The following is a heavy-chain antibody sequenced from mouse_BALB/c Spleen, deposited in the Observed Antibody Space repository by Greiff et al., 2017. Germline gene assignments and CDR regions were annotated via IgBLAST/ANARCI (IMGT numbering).Heavy chain of an antibody. CDR3: AKSMITYYAMDY. V-gene: IGHV1-77*01. Sequence: VQLQQSGAELARPGASVKLSCKASGYTFTDYYINWVKQRTGQGLEWIGEIYPGSGNTYYNEKFKGKATLTADKSSSTAYMQLSSLTSEDSAVYFCAKSMITYYAMDYWGQGTSVTVSS. CDR1: GYTFTDYY. D-gene: IGHD2-4*01. J-gene: IGHJ4*01. CDR2: IYPGSGNT.